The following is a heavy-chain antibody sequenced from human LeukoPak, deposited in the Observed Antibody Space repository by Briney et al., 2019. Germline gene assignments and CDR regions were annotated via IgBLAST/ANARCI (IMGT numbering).Heavy chain of an antibody. CDR1: GFTFSSYG. CDR3: AKVPGTYYDYVWGSYQWADY. J-gene: IGHJ4*02. D-gene: IGHD3-16*02. CDR2: ISYDGSNK. V-gene: IGHV3-30*18. Sequence: GRSLRLSCAASGFTFSSYGMHWVRQAPGKGLEWVAVISYDGSNKYYADSVKGRFTISRDNSKNTLYLQMNSLRAEDTAVYYCAKVPGTYYDYVWGSYQWADYWGQGTLVTVSS.